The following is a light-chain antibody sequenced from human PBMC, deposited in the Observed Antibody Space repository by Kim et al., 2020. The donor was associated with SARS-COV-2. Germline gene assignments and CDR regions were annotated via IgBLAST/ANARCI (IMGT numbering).Light chain of an antibody. J-gene: IGLJ3*02. CDR1: NIVTKN. CDR3: QVWDSSTWV. CDR2: RDT. V-gene: IGLV3-9*01. Sequence: SYELTQPLSVSVALGQTARITCGGNNIVTKNVHWYQQKPGQAPVLVMYRDTNRPSGIHERFSGSNSGNTAPLTISRAQAGDEADYYCQVWDSSTWVFGGG.